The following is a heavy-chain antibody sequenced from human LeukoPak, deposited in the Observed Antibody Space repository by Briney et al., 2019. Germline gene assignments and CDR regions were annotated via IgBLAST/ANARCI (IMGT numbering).Heavy chain of an antibody. CDR3: ARSLVSFYYYYYMDV. CDR2: IKQDGSEK. J-gene: IGHJ6*03. CDR1: GFTFSSYW. D-gene: IGHD6-6*01. V-gene: IGHV3-7*01. Sequence: PGGSLRLSCAASGFTFSSYWMSWVRQAPGEGLEWVANIKQDGSEKHYVDSVKGRFTISRDNAKNSLYLQMNSLRAEDTAVYYCARSLVSFYYYYYMDVWGKGTTVTVSS.